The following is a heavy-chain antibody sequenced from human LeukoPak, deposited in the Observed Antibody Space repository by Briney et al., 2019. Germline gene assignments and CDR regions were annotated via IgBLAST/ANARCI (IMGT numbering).Heavy chain of an antibody. D-gene: IGHD2-2*01. J-gene: IGHJ4*02. CDR2: ISAYNGNT. CDR1: GYTFTSYG. CDR3: ARVEGGVVVPAVPYYFDY. Sequence: ASVKVSCKASGYTFTSYGISWVRQAPGQGLEWMGWISAYNGNTNYAQKLQGRVTMTTDTSTSTAYMGLRSLRSDDTAVYYCARVEGGVVVPAVPYYFDYWGQGTLVTVSS. V-gene: IGHV1-18*01.